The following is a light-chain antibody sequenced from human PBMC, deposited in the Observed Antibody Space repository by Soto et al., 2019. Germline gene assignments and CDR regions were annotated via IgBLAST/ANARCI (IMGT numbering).Light chain of an antibody. J-gene: IGKJ1*01. V-gene: IGKV1-5*01. CDR2: DAS. Sequence: DIQVTQVPHTLSASVGDRVTNPSGFLQTISTWMAWYQQKPGKAPKLLVYDASTLQSGVASRFSSSGSGTEFTLIISGLQPDDSATYYCQQYTSTNIPWMFGQGTKVDIK. CDR1: QTISTW. CDR3: QQYTSTNIPWM.